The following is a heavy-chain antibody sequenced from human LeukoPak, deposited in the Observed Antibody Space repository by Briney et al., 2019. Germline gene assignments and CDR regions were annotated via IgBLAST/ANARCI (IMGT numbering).Heavy chain of an antibody. V-gene: IGHV3-30*04. J-gene: IGHJ4*02. Sequence: GGSLRLSCAASGFTFSSYAMHWVRQAPGKGLEWVAVISYDGSNKYYADSVKGRFTISRDNSKNTLYLQMNSLRAEDTAVYYCATHCNSTSCYNHYWGQGTLVTVSS. CDR2: ISYDGSNK. CDR1: GFTFSSYA. CDR3: ATHCNSTSCYNHY. D-gene: IGHD2-2*02.